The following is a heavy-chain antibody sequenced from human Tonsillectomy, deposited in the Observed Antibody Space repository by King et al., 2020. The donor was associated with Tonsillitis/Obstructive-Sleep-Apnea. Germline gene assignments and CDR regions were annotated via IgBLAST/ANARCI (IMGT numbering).Heavy chain of an antibody. CDR1: GFTFSSYS. V-gene: IGHV3-21*01. J-gene: IGHJ4*02. Sequence: VQLVESGGGLVKPGGSLRLSCAASGFTFSSYSMNWVRQAPGKGLEWVSSISSSSSYIYYADSVKGRFTISRDNAKNSLYLQMNSLRAEDTAVYYCSRNTSSTWIQLWLGYFAYWGQGTLVTVSS. CDR3: SRNTSSTWIQLWLGYFAY. D-gene: IGHD5-18*01. CDR2: ISSSSSYI.